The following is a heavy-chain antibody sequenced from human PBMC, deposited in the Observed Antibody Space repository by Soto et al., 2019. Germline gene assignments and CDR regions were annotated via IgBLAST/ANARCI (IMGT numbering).Heavy chain of an antibody. CDR2: IIPLLGIT. CDR3: ARDPRSITGTTSSEDFQH. CDR1: GGTFSGYA. Sequence: QAQLMQSGAEVKKPGSSVKVSCKASGGTFSGYAITWVRQAPGQGLEWMGGIIPLLGITDYGQKFQGRITIAADEYTGTAYMDLRGLRSEDTDVYYCARDPRSITGTTSSEDFQHWGQGTLVSVSS. J-gene: IGHJ1*01. V-gene: IGHV1-69*01. D-gene: IGHD1-20*01.